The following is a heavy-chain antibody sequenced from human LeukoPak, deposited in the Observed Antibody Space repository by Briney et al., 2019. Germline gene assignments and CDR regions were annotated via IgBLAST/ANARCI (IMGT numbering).Heavy chain of an antibody. CDR1: GGSMSNYY. Sequence: SETLSLTCTVSGGSMSNYYWSWIRQPPGKGLEWIAYIYYSGSTNYNPSLKSRVTISVDTSKNQFSLKLSSVTAADTAVYYCARSGSYRLHLDCWGQGTLVTVSS. V-gene: IGHV4-59*01. CDR3: ARSGSYRLHLDC. CDR2: IYYSGST. D-gene: IGHD1-26*01. J-gene: IGHJ4*02.